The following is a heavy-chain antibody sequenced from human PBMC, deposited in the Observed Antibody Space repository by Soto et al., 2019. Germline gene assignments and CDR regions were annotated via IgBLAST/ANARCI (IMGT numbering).Heavy chain of an antibody. D-gene: IGHD5-12*01. CDR3: ARRRDGYTGVWFDP. CDR1: GAPISAFY. CDR2: IYYTGST. Sequence: SETLSLTGTVSGAPISAFYWSWIRQSPGKGLEWIGHIYYTGSTNYNPSLNSRVTISLDTSKNQFSLKLSSVTAADTAVYYCARRRDGYTGVWFDPWGQGTLVTVSS. J-gene: IGHJ5*02. V-gene: IGHV4-59*01.